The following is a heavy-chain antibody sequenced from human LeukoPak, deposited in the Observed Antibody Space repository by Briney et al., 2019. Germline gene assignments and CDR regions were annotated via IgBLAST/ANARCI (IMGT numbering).Heavy chain of an antibody. CDR1: GFTFSDYY. CDR3: ANMPRPSYGPFLVFSWYFDL. Sequence: GGSLRLSCAASGFTFSDYYMSWIRQAPGKGLEWVSAISGSGGSTYYADSVKGRFTISRDNSKNTLYLQMNSLRAEDTAVYYCANMPRPSYGPFLVFSWYFDLWGRGTLVTVSS. D-gene: IGHD5-18*01. CDR2: ISGSGGST. J-gene: IGHJ2*01. V-gene: IGHV3-23*01.